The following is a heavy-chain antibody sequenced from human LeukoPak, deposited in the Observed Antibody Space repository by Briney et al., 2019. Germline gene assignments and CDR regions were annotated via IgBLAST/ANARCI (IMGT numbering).Heavy chain of an antibody. CDR3: ARAGWDGYNFFLDY. J-gene: IGHJ4*02. CDR2: IYYSGST. V-gene: IGHV4-59*01. Sequence: PSETLSLTCTVSGGSISSYYWSWIRQPPGKGLEWIGYIYYSGSTNYNPSLKSRVTISVDTSKNQFSLKLSSVTAADTAVYYCARAGWDGYNFFLDYWGQGTLVTVSS. D-gene: IGHD5-24*01. CDR1: GGSISSYY.